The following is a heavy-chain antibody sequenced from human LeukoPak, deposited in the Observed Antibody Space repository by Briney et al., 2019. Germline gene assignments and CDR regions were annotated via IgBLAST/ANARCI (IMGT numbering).Heavy chain of an antibody. CDR3: ARDCGGDCFYAFDY. Sequence: GASVKVSCKASGGTFSSYAISWVRQAPGQGLEWMGGIIPIFGTANYAQKFQGRVTITADESTSTAYMELISLRSEDTAVYYCARDCGGDCFYAFDYWGQGTLVTVSS. CDR2: IIPIFGTA. J-gene: IGHJ4*02. D-gene: IGHD2-21*02. CDR1: GGTFSSYA. V-gene: IGHV1-69*13.